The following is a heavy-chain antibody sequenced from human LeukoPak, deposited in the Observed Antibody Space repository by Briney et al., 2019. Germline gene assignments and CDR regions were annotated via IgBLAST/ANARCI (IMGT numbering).Heavy chain of an antibody. J-gene: IGHJ4*02. CDR3: AGGRWGYYDSSGYSPFDY. CDR1: GFTFSTYA. Sequence: GGSLRLSCAASGFTFSTYAMTWVRQAPGKGLEWVSSITGSGDGTSAADSVTGRFSISRDNSKSTLYLQMNSLRAEDTAVYYCAGGRWGYYDSSGYSPFDYWGQGTLVTVSS. CDR2: ITGSGDGT. V-gene: IGHV3-23*01. D-gene: IGHD3-22*01.